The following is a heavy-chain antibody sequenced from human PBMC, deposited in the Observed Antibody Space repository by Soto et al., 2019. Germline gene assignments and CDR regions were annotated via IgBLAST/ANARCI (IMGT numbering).Heavy chain of an antibody. CDR3: AKMAWFGDTSGGAV. Sequence: GGSLRLSCAASGFTFSSYSMNWVRQAPGKGLEWVSAISGSGGTTYYADSVKGRFTTSRDNSKNTLYLQMSSLRAEDTAVYYCAKMAWFGDTSGGAVWGQGTLVTVSS. CDR1: GFTFSSYS. CDR2: ISGSGGTT. V-gene: IGHV3-23*01. D-gene: IGHD3-10*01. J-gene: IGHJ4*02.